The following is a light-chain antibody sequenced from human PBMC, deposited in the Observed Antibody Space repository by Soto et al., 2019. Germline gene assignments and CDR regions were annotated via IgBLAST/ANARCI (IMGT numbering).Light chain of an antibody. J-gene: IGKJ1*01. CDR1: PSVTNY. Sequence: EIVLTQSPATLSLSPGERATLSCRASPSVTNYLAWYQQKPGQAPRLLIYGAFNRATGIPARFSGSGSGTDFTLTISSLEPEDFAVYYCQQYDKWPRWTFGQGTKVEIK. V-gene: IGKV3-11*01. CDR2: GAF. CDR3: QQYDKWPRWT.